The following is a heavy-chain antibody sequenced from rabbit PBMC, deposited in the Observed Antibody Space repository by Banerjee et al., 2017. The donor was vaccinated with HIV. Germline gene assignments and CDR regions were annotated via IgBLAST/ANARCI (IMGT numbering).Heavy chain of an antibody. CDR1: GFDFSSYY. Sequence: QLKETGGGLVQPGGSLTLSCKASGFDFSSYYMSWVRQAPGKGLEWIGTIYAGKGRTYYASWVNGRFTISSDNAQNTVDLQMDSLTAVDRATYFCARDKDYAGYGSFNLWGQGTLVTVS. J-gene: IGHJ4*01. CDR2: IYAGKGRT. CDR3: ARDKDYAGYGSFNL. V-gene: IGHV1S7*01. D-gene: IGHD7-1*01.